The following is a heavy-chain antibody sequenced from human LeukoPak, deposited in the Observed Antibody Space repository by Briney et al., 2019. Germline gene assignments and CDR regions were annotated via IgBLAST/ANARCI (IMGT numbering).Heavy chain of an antibody. J-gene: IGHJ2*01. CDR3: TKDLGLRRMI. CDR1: GLSLSSNN. Sequence: GGSLRLSCAASGLSLSSNNMHWVRQAPGGGLEWLSYISAGSGTVFSADSVKGRFSISRDNARESLFLQMNSLRVDDTAVYYCTKDLGLRRMIWGRGTLVIVSS. D-gene: IGHD1-14*01. V-gene: IGHV3-48*04. CDR2: ISAGSGTV.